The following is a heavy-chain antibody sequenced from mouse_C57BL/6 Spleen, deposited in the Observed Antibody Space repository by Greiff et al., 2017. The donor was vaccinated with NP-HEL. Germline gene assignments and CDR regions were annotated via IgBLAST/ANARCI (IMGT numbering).Heavy chain of an antibody. CDR3: ARNYGSSIYYFDC. CDR1: GFTFSDYG. D-gene: IGHD1-1*01. CDR2: ISSGSSTI. J-gene: IGHJ2*01. V-gene: IGHV5-17*01. Sequence: EVKLVESGGGLVKPGGSLKLSCAASGFTFSDYGMHWVRQAPEKGLEWVAYISSGSSTIYYADTVKDRFTISRDNAKNTLFLQMTSLRTEDTAMYYCARNYGSSIYYFDCWGQGTTLTVSS.